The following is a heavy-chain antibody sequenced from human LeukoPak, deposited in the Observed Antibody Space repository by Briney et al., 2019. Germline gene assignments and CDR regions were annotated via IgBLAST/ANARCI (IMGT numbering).Heavy chain of an antibody. V-gene: IGHV3-48*02. CDR2: ISHNSRTM. Sequence: PGGSLRLSCAASGFTFSSYSMNWVRQAPGKGLEWVSYISHNSRTMHYADSVKGRLTISRDDAKNSLFLQMSSLRDEDTAVYYCVRGYPLGVATFDSWGQGTLVIVSS. J-gene: IGHJ4*02. CDR1: GFTFSSYS. CDR3: VRGYPLGVATFDS. D-gene: IGHD3-10*01.